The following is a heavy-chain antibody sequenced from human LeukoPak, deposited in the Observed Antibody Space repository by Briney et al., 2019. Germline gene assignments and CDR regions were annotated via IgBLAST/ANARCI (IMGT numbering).Heavy chain of an antibody. D-gene: IGHD5-12*01. CDR1: GFVFSDYG. J-gene: IGHJ4*02. CDR2: VRYDGSNE. V-gene: IGHV3-30*02. Sequence: GGSLRLSCAASGFVFSDYGMHWVRQAPGKGLEWVAFVRYDGSNEYYVGSVKGRFTISRDNSKNTLYLQMNSLRAEDTAVYSCAKEFDSGYHSEGPKYWGRGTLVTVSS. CDR3: AKEFDSGYHSEGPKY.